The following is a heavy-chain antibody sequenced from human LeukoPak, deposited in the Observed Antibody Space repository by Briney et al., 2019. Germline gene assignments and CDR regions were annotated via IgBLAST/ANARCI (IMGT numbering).Heavy chain of an antibody. Sequence: GGPLRLSCTASGFTFGDYAMSWVRQAPGKGVEWVGFIRSKAYGGTTEYDASVKRRFTISRDDSKSIAYLQMNSLKTEDTAVYYCTRTYPKQIFGVVILSLLFDYWGKGTLVTVSS. CDR3: TRTYPKQIFGVVILSLLFDY. CDR2: IRSKAYGGTT. D-gene: IGHD3-3*01. V-gene: IGHV3-49*04. J-gene: IGHJ4*02. CDR1: GFTFGDYA.